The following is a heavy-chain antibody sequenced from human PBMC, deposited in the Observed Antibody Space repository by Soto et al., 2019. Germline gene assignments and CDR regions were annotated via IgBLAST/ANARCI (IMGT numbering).Heavy chain of an antibody. CDR2: IIPIFGTA. J-gene: IGHJ6*02. CDR3: ARVRRSITIFGVARAPAYYYYGMDV. D-gene: IGHD3-3*01. V-gene: IGHV1-69*13. CDR1: GGTFSSYA. Sequence: SVKVSCKASGGTFSSYAISWLRQAPGQGLEWMGGIIPIFGTANYAQKFQGRVTITADESTSTAYMELSSLRSEDTAVYYCARVRRSITIFGVARAPAYYYYGMDVWGQGTTVTVSS.